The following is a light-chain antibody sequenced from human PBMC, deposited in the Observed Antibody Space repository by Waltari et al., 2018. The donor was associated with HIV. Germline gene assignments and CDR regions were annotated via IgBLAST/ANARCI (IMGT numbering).Light chain of an antibody. CDR2: RNN. V-gene: IGLV1-47*01. Sequence: QSVLAQPPSSSVTPGPRLTISCSGSWTNIGSNHEHWYKLPGTAPKLLIYRNNERPSGVPDRFSGSKSGTSASLAISGLRSEDEADYYCAAWDDTLSGPDFGTGTKVTVL. CDR1: WTNIGSNH. J-gene: IGLJ1*01. CDR3: AAWDDTLSGPD.